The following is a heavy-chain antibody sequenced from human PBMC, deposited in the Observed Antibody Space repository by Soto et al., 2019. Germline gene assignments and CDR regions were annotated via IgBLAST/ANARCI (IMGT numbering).Heavy chain of an antibody. V-gene: IGHV3-11*01. CDR1: GFTFSDYY. CDR2: ISSSGSTI. J-gene: IGHJ4*02. Sequence: QVQLVESGGGLVKPGGSLRLSCAASGFTFSDYYMSWIRQAPGKGLEWVSYISSSGSTIYYADSVKGRFTISRDNAKNALYVQIMSLRAVDPAVYSCAREPGGSYVDYWGPGTLGTVSS. D-gene: IGHD1-26*01. CDR3: AREPGGSYVDY.